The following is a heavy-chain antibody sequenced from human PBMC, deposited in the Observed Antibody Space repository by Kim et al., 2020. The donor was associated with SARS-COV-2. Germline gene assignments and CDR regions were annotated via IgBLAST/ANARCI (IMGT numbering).Heavy chain of an antibody. J-gene: IGHJ4*02. CDR2: ISGSGGST. Sequence: GGSLRLSCAASGFTFSSYAMSWVRQAPGKGLEWVSAISGSGGSTYYADSVKGRFTISRDNSKNTLYLQMNSLRAEDTAVYYCAKDAWVPAASTPSAFDYWGQGTLVTVSS. CDR1: GFTFSSYA. CDR3: AKDAWVPAASTPSAFDY. D-gene: IGHD2-2*01. V-gene: IGHV3-23*01.